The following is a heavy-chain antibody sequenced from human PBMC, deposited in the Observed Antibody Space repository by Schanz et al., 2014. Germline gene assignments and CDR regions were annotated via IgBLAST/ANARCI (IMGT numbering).Heavy chain of an antibody. CDR1: GYTFTSYD. CDR2: MNPNSGNP. D-gene: IGHD3-10*01. V-gene: IGHV1-8*01. J-gene: IGHJ4*02. Sequence: QVQLIQSGAEVKKPGASVKVSCTASGYTFTSYDINWVRQAPGQGLEWLGWMNPNSGNPGFAQKFRGRVTMTTDTSTGTAYMELRSLRSDDTALYYCARGRGFYDYWGQGTLVTVSS. CDR3: ARGRGFYDY.